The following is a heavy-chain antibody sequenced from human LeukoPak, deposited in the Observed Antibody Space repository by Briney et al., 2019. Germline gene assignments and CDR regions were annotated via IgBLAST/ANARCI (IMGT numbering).Heavy chain of an antibody. CDR2: ISWNSGRI. V-gene: IGHV3-9*01. D-gene: IGHD3-22*01. CDR3: AKAPSGDSSGYYTDAFDI. CDR1: GLTFNGYA. Sequence: GGSLRLSCAASGLTFNGYAMHWVRQAPGKGLGWVSGISWNSGRIGYADSVKGRFTISRDNAKNSLYLQMNSLRAEDTAFYYCAKAPSGDSSGYYTDAFDIWGQGTMVTVSS. J-gene: IGHJ3*02.